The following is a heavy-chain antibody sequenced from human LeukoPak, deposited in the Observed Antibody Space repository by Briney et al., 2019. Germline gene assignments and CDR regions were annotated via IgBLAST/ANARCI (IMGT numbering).Heavy chain of an antibody. CDR1: GYSFTSYW. J-gene: IGHJ3*02. V-gene: IGHV5-51*01. CDR3: ARGGYYDSSGYYYNSLDAFDI. Sequence: GESLKISCKGSGYSFTSYWIGWVRQMPGKGLEWMGIIYPGESDTRYSPSFQGQVTISADKSISPAYLQWGSLKASDTAMYYCARGGYYDSSGYYYNSLDAFDIWGQGTMVTVSS. D-gene: IGHD3-22*01. CDR2: IYPGESDT.